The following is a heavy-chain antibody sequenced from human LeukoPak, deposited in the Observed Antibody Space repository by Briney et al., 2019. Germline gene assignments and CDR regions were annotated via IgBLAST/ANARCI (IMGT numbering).Heavy chain of an antibody. Sequence: ASVKVSCKVSGYTLTELSMHWVRQAPGKGLEWMGGFDPEDGETIYAQKFQGRVTMTEDTSTDTAYMELSSLRSEDTAVYYCATRSRYDFWSGYRNSHLDYWDQGTLVTVSS. D-gene: IGHD3-3*01. V-gene: IGHV1-24*01. CDR1: GYTLTELS. CDR2: FDPEDGET. J-gene: IGHJ4*02. CDR3: ATRSRYDFWSGYRNSHLDY.